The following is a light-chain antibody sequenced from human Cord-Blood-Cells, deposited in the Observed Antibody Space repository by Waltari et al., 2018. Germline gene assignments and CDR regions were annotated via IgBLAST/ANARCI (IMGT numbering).Light chain of an antibody. Sequence: IVLTQSPGTLSLSPGERATLPCRASQSVSSSYLAWYQQKPGQAPRPLIYGASSRATGMPDRFSGSGSGTDFTLTISRLEPEDFAVYYCQQYGSSPWTFGQGTKVEIK. CDR1: QSVSSSY. CDR3: QQYGSSPWT. J-gene: IGKJ1*01. CDR2: GAS. V-gene: IGKV3-20*01.